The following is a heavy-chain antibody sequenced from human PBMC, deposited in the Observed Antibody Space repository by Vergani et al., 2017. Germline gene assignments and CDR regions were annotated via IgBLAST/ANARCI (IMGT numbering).Heavy chain of an antibody. J-gene: IGHJ4*02. CDR1: GFTFSNAW. Sequence: EVQLVESGGGLVKPGGSLRLSCAASGFTFSNAWMSWVRQAPGKGLEWVSAISGSGGSTYYADSVTGRFTIARDNSKNTLYLQMTSLRAEDTAVYYCAKDRDIVVVVAATLYWGQGTLVTVSS. V-gene: IGHV3-23*04. CDR3: AKDRDIVVVVAATLY. CDR2: ISGSGGST. D-gene: IGHD2-15*01.